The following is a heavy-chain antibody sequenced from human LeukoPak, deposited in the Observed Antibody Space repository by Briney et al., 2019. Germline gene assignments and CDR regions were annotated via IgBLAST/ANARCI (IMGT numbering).Heavy chain of an antibody. J-gene: IGHJ4*02. Sequence: SETLSLTCAVSGYSISSGYYWGWIRQPPGRGLEWIGSIYHSGSTYYNPSLKSRVTISVDTSKNQFSLKLSSVTAADTAVYYCASGIEGATSEFDYWGQGTLVTVSS. D-gene: IGHD1-26*01. V-gene: IGHV4-38-2*01. CDR2: IYHSGST. CDR3: ASGIEGATSEFDY. CDR1: GYSISSGYY.